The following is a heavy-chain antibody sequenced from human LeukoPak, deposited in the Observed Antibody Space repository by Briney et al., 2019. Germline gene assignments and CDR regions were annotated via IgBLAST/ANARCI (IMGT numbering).Heavy chain of an antibody. D-gene: IGHD6-19*01. Sequence: ASVKVSCKASGYTFTGHAMNWVRQAPGQGPEWMGYINTKTGNPTYAQGFTGRFVFSLDTSVSTAYLQVSSLKPEDTGVYYCAKGGWVAVTGMDSWGQGTLVTVSS. V-gene: IGHV7-4-1*02. J-gene: IGHJ4*02. CDR2: INTKTGNP. CDR3: AKGGWVAVTGMDS. CDR1: GYTFTGHA.